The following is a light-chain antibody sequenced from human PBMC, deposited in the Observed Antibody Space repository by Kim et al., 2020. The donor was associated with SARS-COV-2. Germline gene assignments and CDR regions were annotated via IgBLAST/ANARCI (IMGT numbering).Light chain of an antibody. Sequence: ASVGDRVTITCRTSQDISNYLAWYQQKPGKVPKLLIYLASTFQSGVPSRFSGSGSGTDFALTISSLQPEDVATYYCQKYDDAPLTFGGGTKVDIK. CDR1: QDISNY. J-gene: IGKJ4*01. CDR3: QKYDDAPLT. V-gene: IGKV1-27*01. CDR2: LAS.